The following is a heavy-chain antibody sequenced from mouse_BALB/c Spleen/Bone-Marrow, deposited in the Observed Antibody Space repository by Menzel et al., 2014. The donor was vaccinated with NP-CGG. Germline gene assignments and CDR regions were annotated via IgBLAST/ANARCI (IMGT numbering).Heavy chain of an antibody. CDR3: ARGYGSSYGFAY. D-gene: IGHD1-1*01. Sequence: DVMLVESGGGLVQPGGSRKPSCAASGFNFSSSGMHWVRQAPEKGLEWVAYISSGSSTIYYADTVRGRFTISRDNPKNTLFLQMTSLRSEDTAMYYCARGYGSSYGFAYWGQGTLVTVSA. V-gene: IGHV5-17*02. CDR1: GFNFSSSG. CDR2: ISSGSSTI. J-gene: IGHJ3*01.